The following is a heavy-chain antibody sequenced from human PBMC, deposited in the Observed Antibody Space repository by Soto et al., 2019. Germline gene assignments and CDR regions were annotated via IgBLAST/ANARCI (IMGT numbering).Heavy chain of an antibody. D-gene: IGHD2-15*01. CDR2: ISYDGSNK. CDR3: AKCLSLPGRYYGMDV. Sequence: QVQLVESGGGVVQPGRSLRLSCAASGFTFSSYGMHWVRQAPGKGLEWVAVISYDGSNKYYADSVKGRFTISRDNSKNRLYLQMNSLRAEDTVVYYCAKCLSLPGRYYGMDVWGQGTTVTVSS. CDR1: GFTFSSYG. V-gene: IGHV3-30*18. J-gene: IGHJ6*02.